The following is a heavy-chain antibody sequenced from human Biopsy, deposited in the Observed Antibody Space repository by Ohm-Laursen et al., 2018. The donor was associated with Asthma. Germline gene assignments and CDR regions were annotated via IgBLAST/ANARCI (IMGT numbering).Heavy chain of an antibody. Sequence: TLSLTCTVSGGSLTSAYWSWVRQYPEKGLEWIGYIYHSGTTFYNPSLKSRVTISVDTSKNQFSLKLSSVTAADTAVYYCARGPPVDREDWGQGTLVTVSS. CDR3: ARGPPVDRED. CDR2: IYHSGTT. D-gene: IGHD5-24*01. V-gene: IGHV4-31*03. CDR1: GGSLTSAY. J-gene: IGHJ4*02.